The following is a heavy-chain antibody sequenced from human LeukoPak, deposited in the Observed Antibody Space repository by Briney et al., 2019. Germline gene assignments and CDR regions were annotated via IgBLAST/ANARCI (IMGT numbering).Heavy chain of an antibody. CDR2: IYYSGST. CDR1: GGSFSAYY. CDR3: ARGSDAYYDILAGYALDY. Sequence: PSETLSLTCAVSGGSFSAYYWTWVRQPPGKGLEWIGSIYYSGSTYYNPSLKSRVTISVDTSKNQFSLKLSSVTAADTAVYYCARGSDAYYDILAGYALDYWGQGTLVTVSS. J-gene: IGHJ4*02. D-gene: IGHD3-9*01. V-gene: IGHV4-34*01.